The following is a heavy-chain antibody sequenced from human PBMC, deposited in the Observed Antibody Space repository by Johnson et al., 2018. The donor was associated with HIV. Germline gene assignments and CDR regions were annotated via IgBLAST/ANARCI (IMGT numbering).Heavy chain of an antibody. CDR1: GFTFSSYA. CDR3: ARAYSGSYSPRSAFDI. V-gene: IGHV3-30*04. Sequence: QEKLVESGGGLVQPGGSLRLSCAASGFTFSSYAMSWVRQAPGKGLEWVALISYDGSNKYYADSVKGRFTISRDNSKNTLYLQMNSLRAEDTALYYCARAYSGSYSPRSAFDIWGQGTMVTVSS. D-gene: IGHD1-26*01. J-gene: IGHJ3*02. CDR2: ISYDGSNK.